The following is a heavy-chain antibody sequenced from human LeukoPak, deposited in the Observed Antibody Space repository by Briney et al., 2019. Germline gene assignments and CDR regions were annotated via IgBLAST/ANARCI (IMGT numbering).Heavy chain of an antibody. CDR3: ARGIMSTVTTFDI. CDR2: HYYSGST. Sequence: SETLSLTCTVSGGSIRSYYRSWIRQPPGKGLEWIGDHYYSGSTNYNPSLKSRVTISVDTSKNQFSLKLASVTAADTAVYYCARGIMSTVTTFDIWGQGTMVTVSS. D-gene: IGHD4-17*01. V-gene: IGHV4-59*01. J-gene: IGHJ3*02. CDR1: GGSIRSYY.